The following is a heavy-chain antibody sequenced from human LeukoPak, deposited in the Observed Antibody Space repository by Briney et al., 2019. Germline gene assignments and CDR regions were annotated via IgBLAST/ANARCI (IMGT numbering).Heavy chain of an antibody. V-gene: IGHV3-23*01. CDR1: GFTFSSYA. Sequence: GGSLRLSCAASGFTFSSYAMSWVRQAPGKGLEWVSAISGSGGSTYYADSVKGRFTISRDNSKNTLYLQMNSLRAEDTAVYYCAKMPVSWLEYDSSGYCYNDYWGQGTLVTVSS. D-gene: IGHD3-22*01. CDR2: ISGSGGST. CDR3: AKMPVSWLEYDSSGYCYNDY. J-gene: IGHJ4*02.